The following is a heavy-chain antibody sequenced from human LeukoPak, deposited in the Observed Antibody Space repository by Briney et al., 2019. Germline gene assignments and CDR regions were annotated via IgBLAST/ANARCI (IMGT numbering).Heavy chain of an antibody. D-gene: IGHD3-22*01. CDR2: ISYDGSNK. J-gene: IGHJ4*02. V-gene: IGHV3-30-3*01. CDR3: ARGPYYYDSSGYYHGGYYFDY. Sequence: PGGSLRLSCAASGFTFSSYAMHWVRQAPGKGLEWVAVISYDGSNKYYADSVKGRFTNSRDNSKNTLYLQMNSLRAEDTAVYYCARGPYYYDSSGYYHGGYYFDYWGQGTLVTVSS. CDR1: GFTFSSYA.